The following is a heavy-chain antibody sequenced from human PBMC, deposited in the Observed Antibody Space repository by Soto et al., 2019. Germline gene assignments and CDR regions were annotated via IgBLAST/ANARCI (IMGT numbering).Heavy chain of an antibody. CDR1: GFTFTSSA. CDR3: AATRGLWFGESHNWFDP. V-gene: IGHV1-58*01. Sequence: GASVKVSCKASGFTFTSSAVQWVRQARGQRLEWIGWIVVGSGNTNYAQKFQKRVTITRDMSTSTAYMELSSLRSEDTAVYYCAATRGLWFGESHNWFDPWGQGTLVTVSS. D-gene: IGHD3-10*01. CDR2: IVVGSGNT. J-gene: IGHJ5*02.